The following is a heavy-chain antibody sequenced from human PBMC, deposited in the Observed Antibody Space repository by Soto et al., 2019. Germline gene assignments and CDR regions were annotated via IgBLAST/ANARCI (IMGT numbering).Heavy chain of an antibody. Sequence: GSLRLSCAASGFTFSSYEMNWVRQAPGKGLEWVSYISSSGSTIYYADSVKGRFTISRDNAKNSLYLQMNSLRAEDTAVYYCARDPTSTIFGVVPGYYGMDVWGQGTTVTVSS. D-gene: IGHD3-3*01. CDR3: ARDPTSTIFGVVPGYYGMDV. J-gene: IGHJ6*02. V-gene: IGHV3-48*03. CDR2: ISSSGSTI. CDR1: GFTFSSYE.